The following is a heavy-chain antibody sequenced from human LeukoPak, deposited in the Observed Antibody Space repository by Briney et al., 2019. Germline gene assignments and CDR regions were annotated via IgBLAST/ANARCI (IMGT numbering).Heavy chain of an antibody. D-gene: IGHD2-2*01. Sequence: GGSLRLSCAASGFTFNNYAMSWVRQAPGKGLEWVSSISSSGGSTFYADSVKGRFTIPRDNSKNTLYLQMNSLRAEDTAVFYCAKRLTAAGMPYYYMDVWGKGTTVTVSS. CDR3: AKRLTAAGMPYYYMDV. J-gene: IGHJ6*03. CDR2: ISSSGGST. CDR1: GFTFNNYA. V-gene: IGHV3-23*01.